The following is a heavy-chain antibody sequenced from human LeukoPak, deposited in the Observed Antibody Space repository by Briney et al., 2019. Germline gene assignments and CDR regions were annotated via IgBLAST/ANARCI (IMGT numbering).Heavy chain of an antibody. V-gene: IGHV3-15*01. D-gene: IGHD5-18*01. CDR1: GFTFSNAW. J-gene: IGHJ4*02. CDR2: IKTITEGGTT. CDR3: TTVGYTYGLQIYYFDY. Sequence: GGSLRLSCAASGFTFSNAWMSWVRQAPGKGLEWVGRIKTITEGGTTDYAAPVEGRFTISRDDSGNTLYLQMNSLKTEDTALYYCTTVGYTYGLQIYYFDYWGLGTLVTVSS.